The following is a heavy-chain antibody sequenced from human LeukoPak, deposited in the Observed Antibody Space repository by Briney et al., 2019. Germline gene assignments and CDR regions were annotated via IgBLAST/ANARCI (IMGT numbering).Heavy chain of an antibody. J-gene: IGHJ5*02. Sequence: PSETLSLTCSVSGGSISSSSYCWGWIRQPPGKGLEWIGSVCYSGSTFYNPSLKSRDTLSVETSKNQFSLKLSSVTAADTAVYYCARTENYIPEDCFDPWGQGTLVTVSS. V-gene: IGHV4-39*01. CDR3: ARTENYIPEDCFDP. CDR2: VCYSGST. CDR1: GGSISSSSYC. D-gene: IGHD5-24*01.